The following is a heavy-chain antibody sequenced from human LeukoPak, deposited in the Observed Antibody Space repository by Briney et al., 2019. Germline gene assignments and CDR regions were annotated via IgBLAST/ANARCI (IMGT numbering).Heavy chain of an antibody. CDR3: ARYREVGATVDY. V-gene: IGHV4-59*08. Sequence: SETLSLTCTVSGGSISSYYWNWIRQPPGKGLEWIGYIFYSGNTKYNPSLRSRVSISVDTSKNQFSLTLSSVTAADTAVYYCARYREVGATVDYWGQGTLVTVPS. D-gene: IGHD1-26*01. CDR2: IFYSGNT. CDR1: GGSISSYY. J-gene: IGHJ4*02.